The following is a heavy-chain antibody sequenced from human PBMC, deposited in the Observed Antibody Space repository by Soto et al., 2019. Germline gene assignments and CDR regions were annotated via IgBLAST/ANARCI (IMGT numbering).Heavy chain of an antibody. CDR1: GGTFSSYA. Sequence: QVQLVQSGAEVKKPGSSVKVSCKASGGTFSSYAISWVRQAPGQGLEWMGGIIPIFGTANYAQKFQGRVTITADEXXSXAXXELSSLRSEDTAVYYCARDRSAYYDILTQNYYFDYWGQGTLVTVSS. CDR3: ARDRSAYYDILTQNYYFDY. CDR2: IIPIFGTA. V-gene: IGHV1-69*12. J-gene: IGHJ4*02. D-gene: IGHD3-9*01.